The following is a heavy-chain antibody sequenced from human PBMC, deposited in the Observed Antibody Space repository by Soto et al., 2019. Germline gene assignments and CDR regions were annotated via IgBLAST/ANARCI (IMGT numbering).Heavy chain of an antibody. V-gene: IGHV4-59*01. Sequence: PSETLSLTCTVSGGSISSYYWSWIRQPPGKGLEWIGYIYYSGSTNYNPSLKSRVTISVDTSKNQFSLKLSSVTAADTAVYYCASGTYSSGWANFDYWGQGTLVTVSS. J-gene: IGHJ4*02. CDR2: IYYSGST. D-gene: IGHD6-19*01. CDR1: GGSISSYY. CDR3: ASGTYSSGWANFDY.